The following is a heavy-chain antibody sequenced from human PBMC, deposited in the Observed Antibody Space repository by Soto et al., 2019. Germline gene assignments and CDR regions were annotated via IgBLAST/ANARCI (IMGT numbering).Heavy chain of an antibody. Sequence: QVQLVQSGAEVKKPGASVKVSCKASGYTVTSYGISWVRQAPGQGLEWMGWINSYNGNTKYAQKPEGRVTMTTDTATSKAYMELRSLRSDDTAVDYCARDAAVGLFDYWGQGTLVSVSS. CDR1: GYTVTSYG. CDR3: ARDAAVGLFDY. D-gene: IGHD1-26*01. J-gene: IGHJ4*02. CDR2: INSYNGNT. V-gene: IGHV1-18*01.